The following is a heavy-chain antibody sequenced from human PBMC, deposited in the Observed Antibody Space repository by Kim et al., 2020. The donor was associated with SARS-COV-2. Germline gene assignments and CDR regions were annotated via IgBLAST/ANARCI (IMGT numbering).Heavy chain of an antibody. J-gene: IGHJ4*02. D-gene: IGHD7-27*01. CDR3: AREGAPSWGSDPYFDY. Sequence: ASVKVSCKASGYTFTSYYMHWVRQAPGQGLEWMGIINPSGGSTSYAQKFQGRVTMTRDTSTSTVYMELSSLRSEDTAVYYCAREGAPSWGSDPYFDYWGQGTLVTVSS. CDR1: GYTFTSYY. CDR2: INPSGGST. V-gene: IGHV1-46*01.